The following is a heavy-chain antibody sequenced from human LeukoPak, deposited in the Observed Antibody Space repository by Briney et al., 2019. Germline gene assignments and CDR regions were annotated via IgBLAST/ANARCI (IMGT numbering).Heavy chain of an antibody. D-gene: IGHD2-21*01. CDR3: ARDRGRGLLWWWPY. CDR1: GFTFSSYW. Sequence: GGSLRLSCAASGFTFSSYWMSWVRQAPGKGLEWVANIKQDGSEKYYVDSVKGRFTISRDNAKNSLYLQMNSLRAEDTAVYYCARDRGRGLLWWWPYWGQGTLVTVSS. J-gene: IGHJ4*02. V-gene: IGHV3-7*01. CDR2: IKQDGSEK.